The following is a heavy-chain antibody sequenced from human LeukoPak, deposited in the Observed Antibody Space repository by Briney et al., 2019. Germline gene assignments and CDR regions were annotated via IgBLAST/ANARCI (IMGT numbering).Heavy chain of an antibody. CDR1: GNSFPSYW. CDR2: SYPGDSDT. CDR3: SRLVGYCSGGSCDHFDY. J-gene: IGHJ4*02. V-gene: IGHV5-51*01. Sequence: GAHRKIPCKGSGNSFPSYWISWVGQMPGKGLGWMGSSYPGDSDTRYSPSFQGQVTISADKSIITAYLQWSSLKASDTAMYYCSRLVGYCSGGSCDHFDYWGQGTLVTVSS. D-gene: IGHD2-15*01.